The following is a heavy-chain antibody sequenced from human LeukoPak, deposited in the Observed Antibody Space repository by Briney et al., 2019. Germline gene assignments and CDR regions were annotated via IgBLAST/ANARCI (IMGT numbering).Heavy chain of an antibody. CDR2: IKQDGSEK. V-gene: IGHV3-7*04. D-gene: IGHD7-27*01. CDR3: GRFTRSGDSVY. CDR1: GFTFSSYW. Sequence: PAGSLTLSCAASGFTFSSYWMSWVRQAPGKGLEWVANIKQDGSEKQYVDSVKGRFAISRDNAANSLYLQMNSLKAEDTAVYYCGRFTRSGDSVYWGQPTLATDSS. J-gene: IGHJ4*02.